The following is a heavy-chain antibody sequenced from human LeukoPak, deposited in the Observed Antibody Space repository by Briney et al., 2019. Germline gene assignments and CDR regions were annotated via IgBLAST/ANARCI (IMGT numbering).Heavy chain of an antibody. J-gene: IGHJ5*02. Sequence: PGGSLRLSCAASAFTFSTYPIHWVRQAPGKGLEWVAVISYDGSNKYYADSVKGRFTISRDNSKNTLYLQMNSLRAEDTAVYYCAIGSVIHTTWGQGTLVTVSS. D-gene: IGHD1-1*01. CDR2: ISYDGSNK. CDR3: AIGSVIHTT. V-gene: IGHV3-30-3*02. CDR1: AFTFSTYP.